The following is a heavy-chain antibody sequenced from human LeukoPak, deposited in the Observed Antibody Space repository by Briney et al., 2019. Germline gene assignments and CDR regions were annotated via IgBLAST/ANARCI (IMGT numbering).Heavy chain of an antibody. CDR3: ARGSEEGYYDSSGYPMGRDY. CDR1: GFTFSSYA. J-gene: IGHJ4*02. D-gene: IGHD3-22*01. Sequence: GGSLRLSCAASGFTFSSYAMSWVRQAPGKGLEWVSAISGSGGSTYYADSVKGRFTISRDNAKNSLYLQMNSLRAEDTAVYHCARGSEEGYYDSSGYPMGRDYWGQGTLVTVSS. CDR2: ISGSGGST. V-gene: IGHV3-23*01.